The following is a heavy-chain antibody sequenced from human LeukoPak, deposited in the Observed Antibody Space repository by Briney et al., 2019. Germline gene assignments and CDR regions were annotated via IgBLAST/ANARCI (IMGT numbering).Heavy chain of an antibody. CDR1: GFTFSNFW. CDR2: IKQDGGEK. Sequence: GGSLRLSCAASGFTFSNFWMSWVRQAPGKGLEWVANIKQDGGEKYYVDSVKGRFTISRDNAKSSLYLQMNSLRAEDTAVYYCARDPYVLLWFGELFLFDYWGQGTLVTVSS. V-gene: IGHV3-7*01. CDR3: ARDPYVLLWFGELFLFDY. D-gene: IGHD3-10*01. J-gene: IGHJ4*02.